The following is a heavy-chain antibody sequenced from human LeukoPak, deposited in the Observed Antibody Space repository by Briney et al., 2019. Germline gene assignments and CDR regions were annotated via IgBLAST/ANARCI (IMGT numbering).Heavy chain of an antibody. J-gene: IGHJ4*02. CDR3: ARAEYYYGSGSYFHFDY. CDR1: GYTFTSYG. D-gene: IGHD3-10*01. Sequence: GASVKVSCKASGYTFTSYGISWVRQAPGQGLEWMGWISAYNGNTNYAQKLQGRVTMTTDTSTSTAYMELRSLRSDDTAVYYCARAEYYYGSGSYFHFDYWGQGTLVTVSS. V-gene: IGHV1-18*01. CDR2: ISAYNGNT.